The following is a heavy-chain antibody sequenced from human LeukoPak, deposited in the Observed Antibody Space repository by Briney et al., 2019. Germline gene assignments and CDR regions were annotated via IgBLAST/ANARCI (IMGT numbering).Heavy chain of an antibody. CDR2: IYYSGST. J-gene: IGHJ4*02. CDR3: AREKDIVAPLIDY. D-gene: IGHD5-12*01. V-gene: IGHV4-30-4*01. Sequence: SETLSLTCTVSGGSISGGDYYWSWIRQPPGKGLEWIGYIYYSGSTYYNPSLKSRVTISVDTSKNQFSLKLSSVTAADTAVYYCAREKDIVAPLIDYWGQGTLVTVSS. CDR1: GGSISGGDYY.